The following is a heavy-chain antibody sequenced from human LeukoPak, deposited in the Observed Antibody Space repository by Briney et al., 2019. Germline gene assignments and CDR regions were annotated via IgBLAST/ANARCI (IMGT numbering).Heavy chain of an antibody. CDR1: GFTFSSYA. D-gene: IGHD3-10*01. V-gene: IGHV3-23*01. CDR2: ISGSGGST. CDR3: AKKYMAGFGELSFDY. J-gene: IGHJ4*02. Sequence: GGSLRLSFAASGFTFSSYAMSWVRQAPGKGLEWVSAISGSGGSTYYADSVKGRFTISRDNSKNTLYLQMNSLRAEDTAVYYCAKKYMAGFGELSFDYWGQGTLVTVSS.